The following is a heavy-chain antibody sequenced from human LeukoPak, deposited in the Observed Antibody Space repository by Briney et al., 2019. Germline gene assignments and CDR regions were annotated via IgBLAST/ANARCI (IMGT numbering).Heavy chain of an antibody. CDR3: ARGARGYSYGGYYYGMDV. J-gene: IGHJ6*04. D-gene: IGHD5-18*01. Sequence: PGGSLRLSCAASGFTFSSYAMSWVRQAPGKGLEWVSAISGSGGSTYYADSVRGRFTISRDNAKNSLYLQMNSLRAEDTAVYYCARGARGYSYGGYYYGMDVWGKGTTVTVSS. CDR2: ISGSGGST. V-gene: IGHV3-23*01. CDR1: GFTFSSYA.